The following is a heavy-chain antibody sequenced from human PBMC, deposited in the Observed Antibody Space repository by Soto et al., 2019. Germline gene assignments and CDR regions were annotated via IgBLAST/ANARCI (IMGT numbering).Heavy chain of an antibody. CDR2: VYYSGST. CDR1: GGSISGYY. J-gene: IGHJ4*02. CDR3: AKYRRTDAEGYRLDF. Sequence: SETLSLTCTLSGGSISGYYWSWIRQPPGKGLEWIGYVYYSGSTKYNPSLESRVTISVDMSNNQFSLMLTSVTAADTAVYYCAKYRRTDAEGYRLDFWGQGTLGTVSS. D-gene: IGHD5-12*01. V-gene: IGHV4-59*01.